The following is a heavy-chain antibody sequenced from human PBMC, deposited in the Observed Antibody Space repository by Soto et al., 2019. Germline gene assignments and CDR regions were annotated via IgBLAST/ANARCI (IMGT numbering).Heavy chain of an antibody. V-gene: IGHV3-74*01. CDR3: ASHLYCSGGSCFDY. CDR1: GFTFSRNW. D-gene: IGHD2-15*01. Sequence: EVQLVESGGGLVQPGGSLRLFCAASGFTFSRNWMHWVRQAPGKGLVWVSRINSDGSSTSYADSVKGRFTISRDNAKNTLYLQMNSLRAEDTAVYYCASHLYCSGGSCFDYWGQGTLVTVSS. J-gene: IGHJ4*02. CDR2: INSDGSST.